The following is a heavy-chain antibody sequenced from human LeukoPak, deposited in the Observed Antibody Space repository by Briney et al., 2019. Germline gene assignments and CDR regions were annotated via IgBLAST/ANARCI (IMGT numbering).Heavy chain of an antibody. CDR3: AREFSDGDYGGSVWFDP. D-gene: IGHD4-17*01. CDR1: GFTFSSYA. CDR2: ISYDGSNK. V-gene: IGHV3-30*04. Sequence: PGGSLRLSCAASGFTFSSYAMHWVRQAPGKGLEWVAVISYDGSNKYYADSVKGRFTISRDNSKNTLYLQMNSLRAEDTAVYYCAREFSDGDYGGSVWFDPWGQGTLVTVSS. J-gene: IGHJ5*02.